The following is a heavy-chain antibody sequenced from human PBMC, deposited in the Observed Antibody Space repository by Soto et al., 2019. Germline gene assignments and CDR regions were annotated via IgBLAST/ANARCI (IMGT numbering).Heavy chain of an antibody. J-gene: IGHJ4*02. Sequence: QVQLQESGPGLVKPSGTLSLTCAVSGGSISSSNWWSWVRQPPGKGLEWIGEIYHSGSTNYNPSRKGRVTITVDKYKSEFALKVSSVAGADTAVYYFARDVGPPDSSGYSLSNRRGEIAYWGQGTLATVSS. V-gene: IGHV4-4*02. CDR3: ARDVGPPDSSGYSLSNRRGEIAY. D-gene: IGHD3-22*01. CDR2: IYHSGST. CDR1: GGSISSSNW.